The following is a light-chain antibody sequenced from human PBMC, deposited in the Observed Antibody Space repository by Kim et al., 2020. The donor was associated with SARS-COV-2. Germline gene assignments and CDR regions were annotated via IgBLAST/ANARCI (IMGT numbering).Light chain of an antibody. J-gene: IGKJ1*01. CDR1: RDITNS. CDR2: AAS. CDR3: QKYNSAPRT. V-gene: IGKV1-27*01. Sequence: DVQMTQSPSSLSASVGDRVTITCRASRDITNSLTWFQQKPGKVPKLLIYAASILQSGVPSRFSGSGSGTDFTLTISSLQPEDVATYCCQKYNSAPRTFGQGTKVDIK.